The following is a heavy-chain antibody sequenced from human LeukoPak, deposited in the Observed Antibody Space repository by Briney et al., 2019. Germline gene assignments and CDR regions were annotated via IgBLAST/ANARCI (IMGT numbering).Heavy chain of an antibody. CDR1: GFTFSSYA. V-gene: IGHV3-23*01. Sequence: PGGSLRLSCAASGFTFSSYAMSWVRQAPGKGLEWVSGISGSGGSTYYADSVKGRFTISRDKPKNTLYLQMNSLRAEHTAIYFCARGGMIGGDSAFLDYWGQGTLVTVSS. CDR2: ISGSGGST. CDR3: ARGGMIGGDSAFLDY. D-gene: IGHD1-26*01. J-gene: IGHJ4*02.